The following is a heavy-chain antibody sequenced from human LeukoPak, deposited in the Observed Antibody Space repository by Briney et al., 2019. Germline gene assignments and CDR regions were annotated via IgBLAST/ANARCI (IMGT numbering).Heavy chain of an antibody. CDR2: ISSSSNNI. Sequence: GGSLRLSCAASGSTFSSYSMDWVRQAPGKGLEWVSSISSSSNNIYYADSVKGRFTISRDNAKNSLYLQMNSLRAEDTAVYYCASLPVRDDAFDIWGHGTMVTVSS. CDR1: GSTFSSYS. J-gene: IGHJ3*02. CDR3: ASLPVRDDAFDI. D-gene: IGHD6-19*01. V-gene: IGHV3-21*01.